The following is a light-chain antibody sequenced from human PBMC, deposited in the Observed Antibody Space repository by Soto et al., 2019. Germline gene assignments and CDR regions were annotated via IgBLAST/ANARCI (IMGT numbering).Light chain of an antibody. Sequence: QLVLTQSPSASASLGASVKLTCTLSSGHTTYAIAWHQQQPEKGPRYLMKLNSDGSHSKGDGIPDRFSGSSSGAERYLTISSLQSEDEADYYCQTWGTGSHGNRVFGGGTKLTVL. V-gene: IGLV4-69*01. CDR3: QTWGTGSHGNRV. J-gene: IGLJ3*02. CDR2: LNSDGSH. CDR1: SGHTTYA.